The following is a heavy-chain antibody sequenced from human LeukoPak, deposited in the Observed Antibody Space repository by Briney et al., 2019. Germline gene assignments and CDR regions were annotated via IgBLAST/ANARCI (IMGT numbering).Heavy chain of an antibody. J-gene: IGHJ3*02. D-gene: IGHD2-8*01. CDR3: AKGDTATMVFVMFVAFDI. CDR2: IRGSGGST. V-gene: IGHV3-23*01. CDR1: GFTFSSYA. Sequence: GGSLRLSCATSGFTFSSYAVRWVRHAPGKGLEWVSVIRGSGGSTYYEDSVKGRFTISRDNSKNTLYLQMTSLRAEDTAVYYCAKGDTATMVFVMFVAFDIWGQGTMVTVSS.